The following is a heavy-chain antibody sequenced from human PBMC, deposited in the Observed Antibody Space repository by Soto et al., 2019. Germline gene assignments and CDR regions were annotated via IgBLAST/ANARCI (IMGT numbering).Heavy chain of an antibody. V-gene: IGHV5-51*01. D-gene: IGHD3-16*01. CDR1: GYTFTSYW. CDR3: ERHGIMSSLEY. J-gene: IGHJ4*02. CDR2: IYPGDSDT. Sequence: PGESLKISCKGSGYTFTSYWIDWVRQMPGRGLEWMGTIYPGDSDTTYSPSFQGQVTISADKSISTAYLQWNSLKASDTAMYYCERHGIMSSLEYWGQGTLVTVSS.